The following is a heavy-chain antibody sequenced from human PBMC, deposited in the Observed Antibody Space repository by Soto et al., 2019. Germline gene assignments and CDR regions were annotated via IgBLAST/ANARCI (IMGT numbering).Heavy chain of an antibody. J-gene: IGHJ4*02. D-gene: IGHD6-13*01. CDR1: GFTFSRHG. V-gene: IGHV3-23*01. Sequence: GSLRLSCVASGFTFSRHGLSWVRQAPGKGLEWVSTINPSGDSTFYADSVKGRFTISRDNSKNTVYLQMNSLSVGDTAVYLCAKVDVSTAGSFDYWGQGALVT. CDR3: AKVDVSTAGSFDY. CDR2: INPSGDST.